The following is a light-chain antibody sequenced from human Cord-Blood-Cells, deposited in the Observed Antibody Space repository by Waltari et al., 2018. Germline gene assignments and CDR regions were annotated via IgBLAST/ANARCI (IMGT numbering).Light chain of an antibody. CDR2: DVS. J-gene: IGLJ1*01. Sequence: QSALTQPASVSGSPGQSLTISCTGTSSDVGGYNYVSWYQQHPGKAPKLMIYDVSNRPSGVSNRFSGSKSGNTASLTIYGLQAEDEADYYCSSYTSSSTPYVFGTGTKVTVL. CDR1: SSDVGGYNY. V-gene: IGLV2-14*01. CDR3: SSYTSSSTPYV.